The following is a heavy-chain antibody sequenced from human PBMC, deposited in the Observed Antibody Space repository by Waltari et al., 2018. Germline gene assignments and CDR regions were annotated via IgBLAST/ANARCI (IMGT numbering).Heavy chain of an antibody. D-gene: IGHD3-10*01. CDR2: IYPGDADT. Sequence: EVQVVQSGAEVKKPGESLKISCKGSGYSFTSHWIGWVRQMPGKGLEWMGLIYPGDADTRDSPSFQDQVTISVDKSIKTAYLQWTSLKASDTARYYCAVVLGPGFYFDYWGQGSLVTVSS. V-gene: IGHV5-51*01. J-gene: IGHJ4*02. CDR3: AVVLGPGFYFDY. CDR1: GYSFTSHW.